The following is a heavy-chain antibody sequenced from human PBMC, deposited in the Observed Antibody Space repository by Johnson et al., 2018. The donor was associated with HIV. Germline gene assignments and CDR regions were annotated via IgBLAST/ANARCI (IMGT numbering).Heavy chain of an antibody. D-gene: IGHD4-23*01. CDR2: ISYDGSNK. Sequence: QVQLVESGGVVVQPGGSLRLSCAASGFTFSSYGMHWVRQAPGKGLEWVAVISYDGSNKYYADSVKGRFTISRDNSKNTLYLQMGSLRAEDMAVYYCARDYHDDYGGNYHDAFDIWGQGTMVTVSS. J-gene: IGHJ3*02. V-gene: IGHV3-30*03. CDR3: ARDYHDDYGGNYHDAFDI. CDR1: GFTFSSYG.